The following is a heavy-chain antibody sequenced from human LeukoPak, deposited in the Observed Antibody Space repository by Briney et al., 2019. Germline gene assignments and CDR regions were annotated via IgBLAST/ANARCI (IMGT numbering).Heavy chain of an antibody. CDR3: AKRGVVIRVILVGFHKEAYYFDS. J-gene: IGHJ4*02. V-gene: IGHV3-23*01. CDR1: GITLSNYG. Sequence: GGSLRLSCAVSGITLSNYGMSWVRKAPGKGLEWVAGMSGSGGGTNYADSVKGRFTISRDNPKNTLYLQMNSLRPEDTAVYFCAKRGVVIRVILVGFHKEAYYFDSWGQGVLVTVSS. CDR2: MSGSGGGT. D-gene: IGHD3-22*01.